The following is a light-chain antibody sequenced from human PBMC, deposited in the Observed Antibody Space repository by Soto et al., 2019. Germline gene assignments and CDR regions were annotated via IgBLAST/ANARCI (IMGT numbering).Light chain of an antibody. V-gene: IGLV1-47*02. CDR2: SNN. CDR3: AEADDSLSGPV. Sequence: QSVLTQPPSASATPGQRVTISCSGSSSNIGRRFVYWYQHLPGTAPKLLMYSNNQRPSGVPHRFSGSKSGTSAALAISGHRADDEDYYYCAEADDSLSGPVFGGGTKLTVL. J-gene: IGLJ2*01. CDR1: SSNIGRRF.